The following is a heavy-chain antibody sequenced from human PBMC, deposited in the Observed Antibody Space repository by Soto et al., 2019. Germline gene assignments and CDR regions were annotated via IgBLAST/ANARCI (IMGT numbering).Heavy chain of an antibody. D-gene: IGHD3-3*01. CDR1: GFSLTTSGVG. Sequence: QITLNESGPTQVKPRQTLTLTCTFSGFSLTTSGVGVGWIRQSPGKAPEWLALIYWDDDKRYSPSLKSRLTITKYTSKNQVVLTMTDFDPADTATYYCAHRVLRTVFGLVTTTAIYFDFWGQGTPVAVSS. V-gene: IGHV2-5*02. CDR2: IYWDDDK. J-gene: IGHJ4*02. CDR3: AHRVLRTVFGLVTTTAIYFDF.